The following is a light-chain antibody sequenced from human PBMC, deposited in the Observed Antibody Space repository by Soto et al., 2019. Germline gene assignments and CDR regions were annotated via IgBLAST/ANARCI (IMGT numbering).Light chain of an antibody. V-gene: IGKV3-11*01. CDR2: DAS. J-gene: IGKJ4*01. CDR1: QSVSSY. CDR3: QQRSNCLT. Sequence: EIVLTQSPATLSLSPGERATLSCRASQSVSSYLAWYQQKPGQAPRLLIYDASNRATGIPARFSGSGSGTDFTLTIRSLEPADFAVYYCQQRSNCLTFGGGTKVEIK.